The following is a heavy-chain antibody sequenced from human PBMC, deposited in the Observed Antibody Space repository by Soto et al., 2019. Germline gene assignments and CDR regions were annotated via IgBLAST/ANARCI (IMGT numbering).Heavy chain of an antibody. CDR3: ARHAAYDSVWGKSDGSDY. CDR2: MYYSGAT. J-gene: IGHJ4*02. Sequence: QLQLQESGPGLVKPSETLSLACTVSGGSISSNSYYWDWIRQPPGKGLEWIWSMYYSGATYHKPSLQSRVTISVDTSKNQFSLHLSSVTAADTAVYYCARHAAYDSVWGKSDGSDYWGQGTLVTVSS. D-gene: IGHD3-16*01. V-gene: IGHV4-39*01. CDR1: GGSISSNSYY.